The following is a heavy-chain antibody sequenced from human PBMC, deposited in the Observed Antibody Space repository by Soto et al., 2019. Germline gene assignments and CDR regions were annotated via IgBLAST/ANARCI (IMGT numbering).Heavy chain of an antibody. CDR1: GGTFSSYA. D-gene: IGHD2-2*01. CDR3: GRSRARGDCSNTSCLSFPYDYYSMDG. J-gene: IGHJ6*02. CDR2: IITIFGTA. V-gene: IGHV1-69*01. Sequence: QVQLVQSGAEVKKPGSSVKVSCKASGGTFSSYAISWVRQAPGQGLAWMGGIITIFGTANYAQKFQGRVTITADESTSTAYMELSSLRSEDKAVYYCGRSRARGDCSNTSCLSFPYDYYSMDGWGQGTTVTVSS.